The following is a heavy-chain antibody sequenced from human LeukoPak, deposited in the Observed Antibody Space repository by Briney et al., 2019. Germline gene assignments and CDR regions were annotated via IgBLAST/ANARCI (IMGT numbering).Heavy chain of an antibody. CDR3: AALGYCTNGVCAGIDY. V-gene: IGHV1-69*05. Sequence: GSSVKVSCKASGGTFSSYAISWVRQAPGQGLEWMGGIIPIFGTANYAQKFQGRVTITTDESTSTAYMELSSLRSEDTAVYYCAALGYCTNGVCAGIDYWGQGTLVTVSS. CDR2: IIPIFGTA. D-gene: IGHD2-8*01. CDR1: GGTFSSYA. J-gene: IGHJ4*02.